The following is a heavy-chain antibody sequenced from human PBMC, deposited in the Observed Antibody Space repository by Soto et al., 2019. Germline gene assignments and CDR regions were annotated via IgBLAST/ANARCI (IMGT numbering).Heavy chain of an antibody. J-gene: IGHJ4*02. CDR3: ARDRSGAPGY. CDR1: GFTFSSYG. V-gene: IGHV3-33*01. Sequence: QVQLVESGGGVVQPGRSLRLSCAASGFTFSSYGMHWVRQAPGKGLEWVAVIWYDGSNKYYADSVKGRFTISRDNSKNTLYLKMNSLRAEDTAVYYCARDRSGAPGYWGQGTLVTVSS. D-gene: IGHD7-27*01. CDR2: IWYDGSNK.